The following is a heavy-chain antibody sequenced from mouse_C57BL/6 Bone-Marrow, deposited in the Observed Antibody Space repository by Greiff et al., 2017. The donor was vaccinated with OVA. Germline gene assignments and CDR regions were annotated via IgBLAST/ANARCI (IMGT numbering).Heavy chain of an antibody. Sequence: VQLKESGAELARPGASVKLSCKPSGYTFTSYWMHWVKQRPGQGLEWIGAIYPGNSDTSYNQKFKGKAKLTAVTSASTAYMELSSLTNEDSAVYYCTRRYSSYWYFDVWGTGTTVTVSS. V-gene: IGHV1-5*01. J-gene: IGHJ1*03. D-gene: IGHD2-12*01. CDR3: TRRYSSYWYFDV. CDR1: GYTFTSYW. CDR2: IYPGNSDT.